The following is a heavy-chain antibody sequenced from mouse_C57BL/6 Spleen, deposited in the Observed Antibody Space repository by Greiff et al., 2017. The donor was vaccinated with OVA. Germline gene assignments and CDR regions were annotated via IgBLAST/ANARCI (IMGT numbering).Heavy chain of an antibody. J-gene: IGHJ2*01. CDR1: GYTFTDYE. CDR3: TRASYYGSSFDY. V-gene: IGHV1-15*01. D-gene: IGHD1-1*01. Sequence: QVQLQQSGAELVRPGASVTLSCKASGYTFTDYEMHWVKQTPVHGLEWIGAIDPETGGTAYNQKFKVKAILTADKSSSTAYMELRSLTSEDSAVYYCTRASYYGSSFDYWGQGTTLTVSS. CDR2: IDPETGGT.